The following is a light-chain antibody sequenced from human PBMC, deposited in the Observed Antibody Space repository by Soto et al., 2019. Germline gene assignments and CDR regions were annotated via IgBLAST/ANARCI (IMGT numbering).Light chain of an antibody. V-gene: IGKV3-15*01. CDR1: QSVSSRY. Sequence: DIVLTQSPGTLSLSPGETATLSCRASQSVSSRYLAWYQQTPGQAPRLLIYGTSSRATVIPARFRGSGSGTEFTLTISDLQSEDFAVYYCQQYSNWPRTFGQGTKVDIK. CDR2: GTS. CDR3: QQYSNWPRT. J-gene: IGKJ1*01.